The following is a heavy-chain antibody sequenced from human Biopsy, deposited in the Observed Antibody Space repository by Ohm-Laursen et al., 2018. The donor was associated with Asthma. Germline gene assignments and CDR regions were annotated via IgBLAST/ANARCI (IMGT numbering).Heavy chain of an antibody. D-gene: IGHD4-17*01. CDR3: AKDAHDYVSLIVSPQKDGIES. V-gene: IGHV3-30*18. CDR1: KFSFSNFG. CDR2: ISYDGSKK. J-gene: IGHJ4*02. Sequence: SLRLSCTASKFSFSNFGMHWVRQAPGKGLEWVAFISYDGSKKFITDSMKGRLSISRDNSKNTLFLQMGRLRPDDTALYYCAKDAHDYVSLIVSPQKDGIESWGQGTLVTVSS.